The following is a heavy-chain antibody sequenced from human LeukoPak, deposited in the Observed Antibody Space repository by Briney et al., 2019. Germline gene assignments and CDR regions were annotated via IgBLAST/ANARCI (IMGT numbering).Heavy chain of an antibody. D-gene: IGHD2/OR15-2a*01. CDR1: GFTFSSYE. CDR2: ISSGGTGK. V-gene: IGHV3-48*03. CDR3: ARVINFYYYMDV. J-gene: IGHJ6*03. Sequence: SGGSLRLSCVASGFTFSSYEMNWVRQAPGKGLEWVSYISSGGTGKYYADSVRGRFTISRDNAKNSLYLQMNSLRAEDTAIYYCARVINFYYYMDVWGKGTRSPSP.